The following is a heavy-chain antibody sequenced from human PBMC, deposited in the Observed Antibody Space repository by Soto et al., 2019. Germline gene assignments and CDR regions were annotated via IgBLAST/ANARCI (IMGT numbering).Heavy chain of an antibody. CDR1: GGSISSGSYS. D-gene: IGHD2-15*01. CDR2: IYYSGST. CDR3: TRDDVECSGGSCYGVPMDV. V-gene: IGHV4-39*01. Sequence: SETLSLTCTVSGGSISSGSYSWGWIRQPPGKGLEWIGTIYYSGSTDYNPSLKSRVTMSVDTSKKQFSLRVEDTAVYYCTRDDVECSGGSCYGVPMDVWGKGTTVTVSS. J-gene: IGHJ6*03.